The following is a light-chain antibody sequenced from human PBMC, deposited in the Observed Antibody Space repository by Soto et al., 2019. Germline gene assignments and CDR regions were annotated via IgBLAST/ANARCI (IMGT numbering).Light chain of an antibody. Sequence: EIVLTQSPGTLSLSPGERATLSCRASESVSNNYLDWYQRKPGQAPRRLIYGASYRAPDIPYRFSGSGSGTEFTLTIARLEAEVFAVYICQQYGSTPPTFGLGTKVEI. CDR1: ESVSNNY. V-gene: IGKV3-20*01. CDR3: QQYGSTPPT. CDR2: GAS. J-gene: IGKJ1*01.